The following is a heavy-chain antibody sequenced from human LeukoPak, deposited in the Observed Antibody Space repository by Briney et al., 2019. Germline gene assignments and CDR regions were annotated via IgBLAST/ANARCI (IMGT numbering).Heavy chain of an antibody. CDR2: IYTSGST. V-gene: IGHV4-61*02. J-gene: IGHJ4*02. Sequence: SETLSLTCTVSGGSISSGSYYWSWIRQPAGKGLEWIGRIYTSGSTNYNPSLKSRVTISVDTSKNQFSLKLSSVTAADTAVYYCARYTDYIMGYFDYWGQGTLVTVSS. CDR1: GGSISSGSYY. CDR3: ARYTDYIMGYFDY. D-gene: IGHD4-11*01.